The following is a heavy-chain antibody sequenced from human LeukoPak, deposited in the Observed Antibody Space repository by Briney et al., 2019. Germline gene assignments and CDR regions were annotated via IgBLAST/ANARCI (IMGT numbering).Heavy chain of an antibody. Sequence: GESLKISCKGSGYSFTSYWIGWVRQMPGKGLEWMGIIYPGDSDTRYSPSFQGQVTISADKSISTAYLQWSSLKASDTAMYYCARPVNYDFWSGYYTGISWYFDHWGRGTLVTVSS. CDR2: IYPGDSDT. CDR1: GYSFTSYW. V-gene: IGHV5-51*01. D-gene: IGHD3-3*01. CDR3: ARPVNYDFWSGYYTGISWYFDH. J-gene: IGHJ2*01.